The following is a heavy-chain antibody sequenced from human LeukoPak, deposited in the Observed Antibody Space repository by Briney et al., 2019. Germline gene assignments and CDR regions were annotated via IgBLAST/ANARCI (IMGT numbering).Heavy chain of an antibody. CDR3: ATSPKVWKDYYDSSGYFDY. V-gene: IGHV1-24*01. J-gene: IGHJ4*02. CDR2: FDPEDGET. Sequence: ASVKVSCKVSGYTLTELSMHWVRQAPGKGLEWTGGFDPEDGETIYAQKFQGRVTMTEDTSTDTAYMELSSLRSEDTAVYYCATSPKVWKDYYDSSGYFDYWGQGTLVTVSS. D-gene: IGHD3-22*01. CDR1: GYTLTELS.